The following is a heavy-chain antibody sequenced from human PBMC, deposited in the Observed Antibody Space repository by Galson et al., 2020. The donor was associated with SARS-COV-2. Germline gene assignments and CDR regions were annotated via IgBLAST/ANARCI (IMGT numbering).Heavy chain of an antibody. CDR2: IFSRGNT. CDR1: GGSISGSH. Sequence: ASETLSLTCTVSGGSISGSHWIWIRQPAGKGLEWIGRIFSRGNTNNNPSLSGRVTMTGDLSKNQFSLKLKSVTAADTAVYYCARDSGRFGIPVWGQGILVTVSS. V-gene: IGHV4-4*07. J-gene: IGHJ4*02. CDR3: ARDSGRFGIPV. D-gene: IGHD3-10*01.